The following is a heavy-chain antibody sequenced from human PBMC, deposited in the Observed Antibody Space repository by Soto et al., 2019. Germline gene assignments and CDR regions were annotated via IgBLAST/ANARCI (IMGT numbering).Heavy chain of an antibody. CDR3: AKEDSGFSGYMDV. CDR2: ITWHSDGM. J-gene: IGHJ6*03. CDR1: GFNFNDHG. Sequence: EVQLVESGGGLVQPGRSLRLSCIASGFNFNDHGMHWVRQAPGKGLEWLSGITWHSDGMGYADSVKGRFTISRDNAKNSLYLQMNSLRVEDTALYYCAKEDSGFSGYMDVWGKGTTVTVSS. V-gene: IGHV3-9*01. D-gene: IGHD3-10*01.